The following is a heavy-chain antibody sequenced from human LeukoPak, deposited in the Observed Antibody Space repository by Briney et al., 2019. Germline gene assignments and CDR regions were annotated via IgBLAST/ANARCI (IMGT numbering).Heavy chain of an antibody. J-gene: IGHJ4*02. CDR3: ASSPEDDYGDYVGLYYFDY. Sequence: ASVKVSCKASGGTFSSYAISWVRQAPGQGLEGMGGIIPIFGTANYAQKFQGRVTITTDESTSTAYMELSSLRSEDTAVYYCASSPEDDYGDYVGLYYFDYWGQGTLVTVSS. D-gene: IGHD4-17*01. V-gene: IGHV1-69*05. CDR2: IIPIFGTA. CDR1: GGTFSSYA.